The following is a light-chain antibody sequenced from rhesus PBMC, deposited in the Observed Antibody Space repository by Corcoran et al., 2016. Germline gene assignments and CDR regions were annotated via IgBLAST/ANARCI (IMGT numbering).Light chain of an antibody. V-gene: IGKV1-22*01. Sequence: DIQMTQSPSSLSASVGDTVTITCRASQGIASWLAWSQQKPGKAPKLLISRASTLQTGVPSRFSGSRSWSDFTLTISSLQSEDFATYYCLQYDSGPWTFGQGTKVEIK. CDR3: LQYDSGPWT. CDR2: RAS. CDR1: QGIASW. J-gene: IGKJ1*01.